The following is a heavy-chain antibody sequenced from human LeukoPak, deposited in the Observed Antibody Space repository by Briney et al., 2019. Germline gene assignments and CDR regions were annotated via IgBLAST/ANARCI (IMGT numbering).Heavy chain of an antibody. J-gene: IGHJ6*02. V-gene: IGHV1-46*01. CDR2: INPSGGST. CDR3: AREVMYSSGWYGGMDV. CDR1: GYTFTSYG. Sequence: ASVKVSCKASGYTFTSYGISWVRQAPGQGLEWMGIINPSGGSTSYAQKFQGRVTMTRDTSTSTVYMELSSLRSEDTAVYYCAREVMYSSGWYGGMDVWGQGTTVTVSS. D-gene: IGHD6-19*01.